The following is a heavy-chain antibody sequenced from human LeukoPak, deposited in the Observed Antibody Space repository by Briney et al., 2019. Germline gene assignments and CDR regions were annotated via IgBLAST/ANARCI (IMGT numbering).Heavy chain of an antibody. CDR2: INTDGRST. V-gene: IGHV3-74*01. CDR3: VRDVWGDRDSYFDY. J-gene: IGHJ4*02. Sequence: GGSLRLSCAASGFTFSSYWMHWVRQAPGKGLVWVSRINTDGRSTSYADSVKGRFTFSRDNAKNTLYLQMNSLRAEDTAVYYCVRDVWGDRDSYFDYWGQGTLVTASS. D-gene: IGHD2-21*01. CDR1: GFTFSSYW.